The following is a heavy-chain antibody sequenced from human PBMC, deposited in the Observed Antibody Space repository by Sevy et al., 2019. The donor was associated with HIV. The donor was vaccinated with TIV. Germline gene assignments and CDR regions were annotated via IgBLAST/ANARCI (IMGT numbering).Heavy chain of an antibody. V-gene: IGHV3-23*01. Sequence: QLGGSLRFSCAAPGFAFYDYSLSWIRQAPGKGLGWVATLSFGCGRINYADSVKGRFTISRDNSKNSFYLQMDNLRVEDTALYYCAREGCTRPHDYWGQGTRVTVSS. J-gene: IGHJ4*02. D-gene: IGHD2-8*01. CDR1: GFAFYDYS. CDR3: AREGCTRPHDY. CDR2: LSFGCGRI.